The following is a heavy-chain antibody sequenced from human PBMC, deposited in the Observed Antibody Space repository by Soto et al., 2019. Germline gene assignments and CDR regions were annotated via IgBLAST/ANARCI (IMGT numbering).Heavy chain of an antibody. CDR3: AHREVVTAPNWFDP. Sequence: AWVSLTLSCAAWRFTVSRNYMSYVRQAPGKGLEWVSVIYSGGSTYYADSVKSRLTITKDTSKNQVVLTMTNMDPVDTATYYCAHREVVTAPNWFDPWGQGTLVTVSS. CDR2: IYSGGST. D-gene: IGHD2-21*02. J-gene: IGHJ5*02. CDR1: RFTVSRNY. V-gene: IGHV3-53*05.